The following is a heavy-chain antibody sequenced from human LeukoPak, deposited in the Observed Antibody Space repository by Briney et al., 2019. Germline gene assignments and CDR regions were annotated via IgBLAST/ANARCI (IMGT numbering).Heavy chain of an antibody. V-gene: IGHV1-18*01. Sequence: ASVKVSCKASGYTFTSYGISWVRQAPGQGLEWMGRISAYNGNTNYAQKLQGRVTMTTDTSTSTAYMELRSLRSDDTAVYYCAREYSSSIGGDWFDPRGQGTLVTVSS. CDR1: GYTFTSYG. D-gene: IGHD6-6*01. J-gene: IGHJ5*02. CDR3: AREYSSSIGGDWFDP. CDR2: ISAYNGNT.